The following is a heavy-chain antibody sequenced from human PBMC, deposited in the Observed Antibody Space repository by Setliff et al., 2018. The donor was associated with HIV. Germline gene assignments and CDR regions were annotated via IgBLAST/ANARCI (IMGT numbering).Heavy chain of an antibody. CDR2: IFSSGST. CDR1: GYSISSHY. J-gene: IGHJ4*02. V-gene: IGHV4-59*11. CDR3: ARGWEWGAPLDY. D-gene: IGHD1-26*01. Sequence: PSETLSLTCTVSGYSISSHYWSWIRQPPGKELEWIGYIFSSGSTTYNPSLKSRVTTSIDTSKNQFSLKVSSVTAADTAVYYCARGWEWGAPLDYWGQGTLVTVSS.